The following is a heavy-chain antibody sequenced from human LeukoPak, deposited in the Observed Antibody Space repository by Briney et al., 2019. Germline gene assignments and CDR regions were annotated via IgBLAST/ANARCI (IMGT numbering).Heavy chain of an antibody. CDR2: IYTSGST. J-gene: IGHJ4*02. D-gene: IGHD1-14*01. Sequence: SETLSLTXTVSGVSISSYFWSWVRQTAGKGLEWLGRIYTSGSTKYNPSLQSRVTMSLDTSKKQLSLNLGSVTAADTAVYYCARAGTSGGLCDYWGQGILATVSS. CDR1: GVSISSYF. CDR3: ARAGTSGGLCDY. V-gene: IGHV4-4*07.